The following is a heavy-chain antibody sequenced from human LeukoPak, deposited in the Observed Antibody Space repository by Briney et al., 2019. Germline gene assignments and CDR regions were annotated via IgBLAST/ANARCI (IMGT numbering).Heavy chain of an antibody. CDR2: ISYDGSNK. J-gene: IGHJ4*02. D-gene: IGHD6-19*01. Sequence: HPGGSLRLSCAASGFTFSSYAMHWVRQAPGKGLEWVAVISYDGSNKYYADSVKGRFTISRDNSKNTLYLQMNSLRAEDTAVYYCARGRLLYSGGWYGVNYWGQGTLVTVSS. V-gene: IGHV3-30-3*01. CDR1: GFTFSSYA. CDR3: ARGRLLYSGGWYGVNY.